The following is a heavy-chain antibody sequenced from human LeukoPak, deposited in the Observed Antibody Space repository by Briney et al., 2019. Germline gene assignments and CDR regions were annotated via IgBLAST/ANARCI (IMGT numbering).Heavy chain of an antibody. CDR3: ARGGFRSGYGTLYYFDY. V-gene: IGHV1-18*01. D-gene: IGHD5-12*01. CDR1: GYTFTSYG. J-gene: IGHJ4*02. CDR2: INAYNGNT. Sequence: ASVKVSCKASGYTFTSYGISWVRQAPGQGLEWMGWINAYNGNTNYAQKLQGRVTMTTDTSTSTAYMELRSLRSDDTAVYYCARGGFRSGYGTLYYFDYWGQGTLVTVSS.